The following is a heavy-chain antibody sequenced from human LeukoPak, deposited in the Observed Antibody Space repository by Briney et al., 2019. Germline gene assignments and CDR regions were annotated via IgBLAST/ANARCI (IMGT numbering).Heavy chain of an antibody. J-gene: IGHJ4*02. CDR2: IRYDGSNK. D-gene: IGHD3-22*01. CDR1: GFTFSSYG. V-gene: IGHV3-30*02. CDR3: ARGPYYNDNSGQFDY. Sequence: GGSLRLSCAASGFTFSSYGMHWVRQAPGKGLEWVSFIRYDGSNKYYADSVKGRFTISRDISKNTLYLQMNSLRAEDTAVYYCARGPYYNDNSGQFDYWGQGTLVTVSS.